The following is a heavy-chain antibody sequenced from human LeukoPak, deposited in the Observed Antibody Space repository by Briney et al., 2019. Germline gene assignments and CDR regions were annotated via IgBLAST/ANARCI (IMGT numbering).Heavy chain of an antibody. D-gene: IGHD1-26*01. CDR3: ARGGSPPEALGDAFDI. Sequence: GGSLRLSCAASGFTFSSYSMNWVRQAPGKGLVWVSRIKTDGSSTNYADYADSVKGRFTISRDNAKNTLYLQMNSLRGEDTAVYYCARGGSPPEALGDAFDIWGQGTLVTVSS. CDR1: GFTFSSYS. CDR2: IKTDGSST. V-gene: IGHV3-74*01. J-gene: IGHJ3*02.